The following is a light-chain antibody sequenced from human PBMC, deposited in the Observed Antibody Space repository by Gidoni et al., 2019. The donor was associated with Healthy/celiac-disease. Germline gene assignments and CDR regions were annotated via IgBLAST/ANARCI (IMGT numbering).Light chain of an antibody. Sequence: QSVLTQPPSVSGAPGQRVTISCTGSSSNIGAGYDVHWYQQLPRTAPKLLIYGNSNRPSGVPDRFSGSKSGTSASLAITGLQAEDEADYYCQSYDSSLIYVVFGGGTKLTVL. CDR1: SSNIGAGYD. CDR2: GNS. J-gene: IGLJ2*01. CDR3: QSYDSSLIYVV. V-gene: IGLV1-40*01.